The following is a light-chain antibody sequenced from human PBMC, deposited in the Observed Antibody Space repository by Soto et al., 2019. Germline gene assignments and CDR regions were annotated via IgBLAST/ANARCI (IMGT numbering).Light chain of an antibody. V-gene: IGKV1-27*01. CDR1: EDIGHF. Sequence: DIQMAQSPSSLSASVGDTVTLTCRASEDIGHFLAWYQQRPGTVPKLLIYATSRLQPGVPSRFSGSGSGTDFTLTINTLQPEDVATYFCLKYNKDAPGAFGQGTKGDIK. CDR3: LKYNKDAPGA. J-gene: IGKJ1*01. CDR2: ATS.